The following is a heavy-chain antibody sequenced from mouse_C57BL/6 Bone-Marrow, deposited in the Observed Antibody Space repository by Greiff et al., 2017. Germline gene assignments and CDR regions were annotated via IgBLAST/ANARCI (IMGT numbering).Heavy chain of an antibody. CDR2: IYPRSGNT. V-gene: IGHV1-81*01. Sequence: QVQLQQSGAELARPGASVKLSCKASGYTFTSYGISWVKQRIGQGLEWIGEIYPRSGNTYYNEKFKGQATLTADKSSSTAYMKLRSLTSEDSAVYFCARSAGGWLLTGFAYWGQGTLVTVSA. CDR3: ARSAGGWLLTGFAY. D-gene: IGHD2-3*01. J-gene: IGHJ3*01. CDR1: GYTFTSYG.